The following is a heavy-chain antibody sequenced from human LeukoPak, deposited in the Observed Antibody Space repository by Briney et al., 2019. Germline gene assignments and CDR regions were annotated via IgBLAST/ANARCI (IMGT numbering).Heavy chain of an antibody. CDR3: ARIPAWNP. D-gene: IGHD1-1*01. Sequence: PGESLRLSCAAFGFTFSTYEMTWVRQAPGKGLEWVSYISTSGSIIYYADSVKGRFTISRDNAKKSLYLQMNSLRAEDTGVYYCARIPAWNPWGQGTLVTVSS. CDR2: ISTSGSII. V-gene: IGHV3-48*03. CDR1: GFTFSTYE. J-gene: IGHJ5*02.